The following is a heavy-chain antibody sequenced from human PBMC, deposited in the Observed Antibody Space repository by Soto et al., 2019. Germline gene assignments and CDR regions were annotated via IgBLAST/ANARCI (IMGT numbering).Heavy chain of an antibody. CDR2: IDTAGHT. Sequence: QPGGSLRLSCVASGFTFRTYDMHWVRQPTGKGLEWISTIDTAGHTYYLGSVKARFTVSRENAENSLYLQMNSLGAGDTAVYYCARERYYGLGSYSYYYGMDVWGQGTPVTVSS. J-gene: IGHJ6*02. V-gene: IGHV3-13*01. CDR3: ARERYYGLGSYSYYYGMDV. D-gene: IGHD3-10*01. CDR1: GFTFRTYD.